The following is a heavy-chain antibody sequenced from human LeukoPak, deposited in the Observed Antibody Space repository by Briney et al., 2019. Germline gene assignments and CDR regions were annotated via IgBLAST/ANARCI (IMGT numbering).Heavy chain of an antibody. CDR2: ISAYNGNT. J-gene: IGHJ4*02. Sequence: ASVKVSCKASGYTFTNYGVSWVRQAPGQGPEWMGWISAYNGNTNYAQKLQGRVTMTTDTSTSTAYMELRSLRSDDTAVYYCARGRAVWRGSGSYYPFNYWGQGTLVTVSS. V-gene: IGHV1-18*01. D-gene: IGHD3-10*01. CDR3: ARGRAVWRGSGSYYPFNY. CDR1: GYTFTNYG.